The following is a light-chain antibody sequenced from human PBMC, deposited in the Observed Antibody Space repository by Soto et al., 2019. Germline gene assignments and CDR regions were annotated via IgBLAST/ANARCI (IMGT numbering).Light chain of an antibody. CDR3: QHYNNWPPWT. Sequence: TQPPGTRSFSPGEQATLCCRASQSVSSSYLAWYQQKPGQAPRLLIYGASTRATGIPARFSGSGSGTEFTLTISSLQSEDFAVYYCQHYNNWPPWTSAQRANV. V-gene: IGKV3-15*01. CDR1: QSVSSSY. CDR2: GAS. J-gene: IGKJ1*01.